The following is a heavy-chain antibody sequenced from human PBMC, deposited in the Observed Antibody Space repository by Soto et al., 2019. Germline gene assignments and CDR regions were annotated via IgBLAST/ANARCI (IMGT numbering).Heavy chain of an antibody. D-gene: IGHD3-3*01. J-gene: IGHJ6*02. CDR1: GGSFSGYY. Sequence: SETLSLTCAVYGGSFSGYYWSWNRQPPGKGLEWIGEINHSGSTNYNPSLKSRVTISVDTSKNQFSLKLSSVTAADTAVYYCARAGYDFWSGYYYYGMDVWGQGTTVTVSS. CDR3: ARAGYDFWSGYYYYGMDV. CDR2: INHSGST. V-gene: IGHV4-34*01.